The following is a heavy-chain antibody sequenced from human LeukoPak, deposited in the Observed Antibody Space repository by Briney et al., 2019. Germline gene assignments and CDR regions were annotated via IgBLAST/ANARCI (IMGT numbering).Heavy chain of an antibody. V-gene: IGHV3-21*01. CDR2: ISSSSSYI. D-gene: IGHD2-2*01. Sequence: GGSLRLFCAASGFTFSSYSMNWVSQPPGKGLEWVSPISSSSSYIYYADSVKGRFTISRDNAKNSLYLQMNSLRAEDTAVYYCARDLGYCSSTSCYGKGYWGQGTLVTVSS. CDR3: ARDLGYCSSTSCYGKGY. CDR1: GFTFSSYS. J-gene: IGHJ4*02.